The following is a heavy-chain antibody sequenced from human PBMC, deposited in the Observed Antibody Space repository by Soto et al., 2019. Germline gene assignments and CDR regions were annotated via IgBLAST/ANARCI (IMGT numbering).Heavy chain of an antibody. V-gene: IGHV1-18*01. CDR2: ISAYNGNK. Sequence: ASVKISCNASGYTFTSYGISWLRQAPGQGLEWMGWISAYNGNKKYAQKLQGRVTMTTDTSTSTAYMELRSLRSDDTAVYYCARGVTPYYFDYWGQGTLVTVSS. CDR3: ARGVTPYYFDY. CDR1: GYTFTSYG. D-gene: IGHD4-4*01. J-gene: IGHJ4*02.